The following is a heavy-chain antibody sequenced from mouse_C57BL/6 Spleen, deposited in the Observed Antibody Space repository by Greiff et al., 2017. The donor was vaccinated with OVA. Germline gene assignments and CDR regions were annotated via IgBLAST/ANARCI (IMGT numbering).Heavy chain of an antibody. CDR3: TRDGSSYDYAMDY. D-gene: IGHD1-1*01. V-gene: IGHV5-9-1*02. J-gene: IGHJ4*01. CDR1: GFTFSSYA. CDR2: ISSGGDYI. Sequence: EVKLMESGEGLVKPGGSLKLSCAASGFTFSSYAMSWVRQTPEKRLEWVAYISSGGDYIYYADTVKGRFTISRDNARNTLYLQMSSLKSEDTAMYYCTRDGSSYDYAMDYWGQGTSVTVSS.